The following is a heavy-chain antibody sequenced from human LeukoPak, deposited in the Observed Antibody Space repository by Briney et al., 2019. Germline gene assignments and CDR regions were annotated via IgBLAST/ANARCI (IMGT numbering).Heavy chain of an antibody. J-gene: IGHJ4*02. CDR1: GFTFSSYG. Sequence: PGRSLRLSCAASGFTFSSYGMHWVRQAPGKGLEWVAVISYDGSNKYYADSVKGRFTISRDNSKNTLYLQMNSLRAEDTAVYYCAKDFSVLDYWGRGTLVTVSS. D-gene: IGHD3-3*01. V-gene: IGHV3-30*18. CDR3: AKDFSVLDY. CDR2: ISYDGSNK.